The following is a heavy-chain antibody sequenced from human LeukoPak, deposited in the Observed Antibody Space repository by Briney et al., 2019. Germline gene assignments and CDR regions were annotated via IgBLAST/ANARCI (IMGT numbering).Heavy chain of an antibody. CDR1: GFTFSSYG. Sequence: PGRSLRLSCAASGFTFSSYGMHWVRQAPGKGLEWVVVISYDGSNKYYADSVKGRFTISRDNSKNTLYLQMNSLRAEDTAVYYCAKVTRTTGYSSGWPLDYWGQGTLVTVSS. CDR2: ISYDGSNK. CDR3: AKVTRTTGYSSGWPLDY. J-gene: IGHJ4*02. D-gene: IGHD6-19*01. V-gene: IGHV3-30*18.